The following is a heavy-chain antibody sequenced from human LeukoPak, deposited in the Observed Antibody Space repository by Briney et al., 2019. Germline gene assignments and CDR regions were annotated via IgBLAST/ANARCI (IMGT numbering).Heavy chain of an antibody. CDR1: GGSNSSYY. V-gene: IGHV4-4*07. Sequence: SETLSLTCTVSGGSNSSYYWSWIRQPAGKGLEWIGRIYTSGSTNYNPSLKSRVTMSVDTSKNQFSLKLSSVTAADTAVYYCARESSSSSWYIFDYWGQGTLVTVSS. CDR2: IYTSGST. J-gene: IGHJ4*02. CDR3: ARESSSSSWYIFDY. D-gene: IGHD6-13*01.